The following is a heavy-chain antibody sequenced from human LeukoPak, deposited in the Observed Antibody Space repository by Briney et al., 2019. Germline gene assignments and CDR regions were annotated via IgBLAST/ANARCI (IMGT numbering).Heavy chain of an antibody. Sequence: GGSLRLSCAASGFTFDSYAMSWVRQAPGKGLEWVSAVSRFGGTTYYADSAKGRFTISRDNSNNTVYLQMNSLRVGDTALYYCVKHVGSRWSNNRFDPWGQGTLVAVS. V-gene: IGHV3-23*01. J-gene: IGHJ5*02. CDR1: GFTFDSYA. D-gene: IGHD6-13*01. CDR2: VSRFGGTT. CDR3: VKHVGSRWSNNRFDP.